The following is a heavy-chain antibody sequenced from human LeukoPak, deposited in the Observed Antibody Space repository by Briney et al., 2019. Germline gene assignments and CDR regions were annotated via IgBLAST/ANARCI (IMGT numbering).Heavy chain of an antibody. V-gene: IGHV4-39*07. J-gene: IGHJ4*02. Sequence: PSETLSLTCTVSGGSISRSNYYWGWIRQPPGKGLEWIGSIYYSGSTYYNPSLKSRVTTSIDTSKNQFSLKLSSVTAADTAVYYCARASRHSSSWYGYFDYWGQGTLVTVSS. CDR1: GGSISRSNYY. D-gene: IGHD6-13*01. CDR3: ARASRHSSSWYGYFDY. CDR2: IYYSGST.